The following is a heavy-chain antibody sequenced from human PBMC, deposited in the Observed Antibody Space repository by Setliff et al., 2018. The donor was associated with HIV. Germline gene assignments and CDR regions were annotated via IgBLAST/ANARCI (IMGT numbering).Heavy chain of an antibody. D-gene: IGHD3-10*01. Sequence: PSETLSLTCAVYGYAISSGYYWGWIRRHPGKGLEWIGSIYNRGSTYYNPSLKSLVTISVDTSKNQFSLKLSSVTAADTAVYYCARELLRSWDGSENSYKPYYFDYWVQGTLVTVSS. J-gene: IGHJ4*02. CDR3: ARELLRSWDGSENSYKPYYFDY. CDR1: GYAISSGYY. V-gene: IGHV4-38-2*02. CDR2: IYNRGST.